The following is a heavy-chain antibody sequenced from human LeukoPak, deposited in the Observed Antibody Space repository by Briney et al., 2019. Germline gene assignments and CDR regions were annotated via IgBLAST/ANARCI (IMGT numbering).Heavy chain of an antibody. V-gene: IGHV1-8*01. CDR2: MNPNSGNT. J-gene: IGHJ6*03. CDR1: GYTFTSYD. D-gene: IGHD6-6*01. CDR3: ARGRKAARLPYYYYYMYV. Sequence: ASVKVSCKASGYTFTSYDINWVRQATGQGLEWMGWMNPNSGNTGYAQKFQGRVTMTRNTSISTAYMELSSLRSEDTAVYCCARGRKAARLPYYYYYMYVCGKGTTVTVSS.